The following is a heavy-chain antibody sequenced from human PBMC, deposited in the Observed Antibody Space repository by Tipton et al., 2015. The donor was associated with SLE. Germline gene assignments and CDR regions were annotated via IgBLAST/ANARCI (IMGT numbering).Heavy chain of an antibody. CDR3: AKGRGSGGRHLWSAP. CDR2: VNWNGGST. J-gene: IGHJ5*02. CDR1: GFTFDDYG. Sequence: GSLRLSCAASGFTFDDYGMYWVRQAPGKGLEWVSGVNWNGGSTAYAESVEGRFTMSRDNAKNSVYLQMNSLGPEDTALYYCAKGRGSGGRHLWSAPWGQGPLFTFS. V-gene: IGHV3-20*04. D-gene: IGHD6-19*01.